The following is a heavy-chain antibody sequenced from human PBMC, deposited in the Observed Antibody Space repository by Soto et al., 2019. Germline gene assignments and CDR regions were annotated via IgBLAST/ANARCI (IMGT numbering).Heavy chain of an antibody. D-gene: IGHD6-13*01. CDR2: ISDDGDNR. V-gene: IGHV3-30-3*01. Sequence: QVQLVESGGDVVQPGRSLRLSCTASGFTFSTYTMHWVRQSPGKGLEWLAFISDDGDNRYYAESVRGRFTISRDNSKNTLYLQMASLRPEDTAVYSCARDGPIAAAGNNWFDPWGQGTLVTVSS. J-gene: IGHJ5*02. CDR1: GFTFSTYT. CDR3: ARDGPIAAAGNNWFDP.